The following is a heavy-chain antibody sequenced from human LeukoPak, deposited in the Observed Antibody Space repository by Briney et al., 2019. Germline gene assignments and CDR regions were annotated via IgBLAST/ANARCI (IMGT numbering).Heavy chain of an antibody. CDR2: ISAYNGNT. V-gene: IGHV1-18*01. J-gene: IGHJ4*02. CDR1: GYTFTSYG. CDR3: ARPSGTLEWLLYQFDY. Sequence: ASVKVSCKASGYTFTSYGISWVRQAPGQGLEWMGWISAYNGNTNYAQKLQGRVTMTTDTSTSTAYMELRSLRSDDTAVYYCARPSGTLEWLLYQFDYWGQGTLVTVSS. D-gene: IGHD3-3*01.